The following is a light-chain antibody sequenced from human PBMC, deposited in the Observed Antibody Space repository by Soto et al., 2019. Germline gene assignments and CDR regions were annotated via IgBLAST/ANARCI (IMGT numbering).Light chain of an antibody. CDR3: LQDYSFPLT. CDR2: DAS. V-gene: IGKV1-6*01. J-gene: IGKJ4*01. CDR1: QGIRDA. Sequence: AIQMTQSPSSLSASVGDRVTITCRASQGIRDALGWYQQKPGKAPKLLIYDASSLQSGVPSRFSGSGSGSLFTLTISSLQAEDFATYYCLQDYSFPLTFGGGTKVEI.